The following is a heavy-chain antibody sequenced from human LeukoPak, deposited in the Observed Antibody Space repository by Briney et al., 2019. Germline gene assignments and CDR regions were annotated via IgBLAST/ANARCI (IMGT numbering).Heavy chain of an antibody. J-gene: IGHJ5*02. CDR3: AGYDLVLPNWFDP. Sequence: PSETLSLTCTVSGGSISSSSYYWGWIRQPPGKGLEWIGEIYHSGSTNYNPSLKSRVTISVDKSKNQFSLKLSSVTAADTAVYYCAGYDLVLPNWFDPWGQGTLVTVSS. V-gene: IGHV4-39*07. CDR2: IYHSGST. CDR1: GGSISSSSYY. D-gene: IGHD3-3*01.